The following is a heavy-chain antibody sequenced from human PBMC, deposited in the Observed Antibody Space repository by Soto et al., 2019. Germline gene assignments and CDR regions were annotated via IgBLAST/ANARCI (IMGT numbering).Heavy chain of an antibody. V-gene: IGHV1-69*13. D-gene: IGHD3-10*01. CDR1: GGTFSSYA. Sequence: SVKVSCKASGGTFSSYAISWVRHAPGQGLEWMGGIIPIFGTANYAQKFQGRVTITADESTSTAYMELSSLRSEDTAVYYCERGNYYGSGSYYRYYYGMDVWGQGTTVTVSS. CDR3: ERGNYYGSGSYYRYYYGMDV. J-gene: IGHJ6*02. CDR2: IIPIFGTA.